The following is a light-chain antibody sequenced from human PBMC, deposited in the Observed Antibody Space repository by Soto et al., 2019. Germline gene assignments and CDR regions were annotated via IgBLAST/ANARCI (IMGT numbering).Light chain of an antibody. Sequence: QSVLTQPPSVSGAPGQRVTISCTGSSSNIGAGYDVHWYQQLPGTAPKLLIYGNSNRPSGVPDRFSGSKSGTSASLAITGLQAEDEADYYCQVWDISSDHHVFGTGTKVTVL. CDR1: SSNIGAGYD. CDR3: QVWDISSDHHV. V-gene: IGLV1-40*01. J-gene: IGLJ1*01. CDR2: GNS.